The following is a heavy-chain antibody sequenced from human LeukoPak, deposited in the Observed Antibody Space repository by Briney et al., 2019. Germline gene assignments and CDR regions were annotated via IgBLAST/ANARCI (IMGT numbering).Heavy chain of an antibody. V-gene: IGHV3-21*01. J-gene: IGHJ6*04. Sequence: GGSLRLSCAASGFTFSSYSMNWVRQAPGKGLEWVSSISSSSSYIYYADSVKGRFTISRDNAKNSLYLQMNSLRAEDTAVYYCARDLMVRGRSQKRGMDVWGKGTTVTVSS. CDR3: ARDLMVRGRSQKRGMDV. D-gene: IGHD3-10*01. CDR2: ISSSSSYI. CDR1: GFTFSSYS.